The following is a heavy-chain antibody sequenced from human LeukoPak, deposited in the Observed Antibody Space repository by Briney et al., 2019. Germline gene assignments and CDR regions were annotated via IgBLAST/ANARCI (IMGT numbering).Heavy chain of an antibody. J-gene: IGHJ4*02. CDR2: IRYDGSNK. Sequence: PGGSLRLSCAASGFTFSSYGMHWVRQAPGKGLEWVAFIRYDGSNKYYANSVKGQFTISRDNSKNTLYLQMNSLRAEDTAVYYCAKDFGYSYGYYFDYWGQGTLVTVSS. CDR3: AKDFGYSYGYYFDY. CDR1: GFTFSSYG. D-gene: IGHD5-18*01. V-gene: IGHV3-30*02.